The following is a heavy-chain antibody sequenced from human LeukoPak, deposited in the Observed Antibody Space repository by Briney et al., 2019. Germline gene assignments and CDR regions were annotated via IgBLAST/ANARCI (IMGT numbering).Heavy chain of an antibody. V-gene: IGHV4-38-2*01. CDR1: GYSISSGYY. D-gene: IGHD6-19*01. J-gene: IGHJ4*02. CDR2: IYHSGST. CDR3: ARGSSGWYGYFFDY. Sequence: SETLSLTCAVSGYSISSGYYWGWIRPPPGKGLEWIGSIYHSGSTNYNPSLKSRVTISLDTSKNQFSLKLSSVTAADTAVYYCARGSSGWYGYFFDYWGQGTLVTVSS.